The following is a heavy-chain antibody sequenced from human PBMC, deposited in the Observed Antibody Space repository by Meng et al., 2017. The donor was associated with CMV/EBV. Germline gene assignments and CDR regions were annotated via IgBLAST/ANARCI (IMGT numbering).Heavy chain of an antibody. V-gene: IGHV3-13*01. CDR2: IGTAGDT. Sequence: GGSLRLSCAASGFTFSSYDMHWVRQATGKGLEWVSAIGTAGDTYYPGSVKGRFTISRENAKNSLYLQMNSLRAGDTAVYYCARDLATVTTEWVWAYYYGMDVWGQGTTVTVSS. CDR3: ARDLATVTTEWVWAYYYGMDV. D-gene: IGHD4-11*01. CDR1: GFTFSSYD. J-gene: IGHJ6*02.